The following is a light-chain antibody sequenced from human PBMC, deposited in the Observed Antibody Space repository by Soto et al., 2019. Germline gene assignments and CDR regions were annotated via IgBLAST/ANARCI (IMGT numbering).Light chain of an antibody. V-gene: IGKV3-20*01. CDR1: QSVSSSH. CDR3: QQYGSSPQT. J-gene: IGKJ3*01. CDR2: GAA. Sequence: EIVLTQSPRTPSLSPGERATLSCRASQSVSSSHLAWYQQKPGQAPRLLIYGAASRATGIPDRFSGSGSGTDFTLTISRLEPEDFAVYYCQQYGSSPQTFGPGTKVDIK.